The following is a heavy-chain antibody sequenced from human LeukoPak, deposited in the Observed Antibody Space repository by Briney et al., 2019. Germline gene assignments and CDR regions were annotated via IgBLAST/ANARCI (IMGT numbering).Heavy chain of an antibody. D-gene: IGHD3-3*02. CDR2: VYSGGST. V-gene: IGHV3-66*01. CDR3: ARGHIRYYFDY. J-gene: IGHJ4*02. CDR1: GFTVSNYY. Sequence: GGSLRLSCAASGFTVSNYYMNWVRQAPGKGLEWVSVVYSGGSTNYADSVRGRFTISRDNSKNTLYLQMNSLRAEDTAVYYCARGHIRYYFDYWGQGTLVTVSS.